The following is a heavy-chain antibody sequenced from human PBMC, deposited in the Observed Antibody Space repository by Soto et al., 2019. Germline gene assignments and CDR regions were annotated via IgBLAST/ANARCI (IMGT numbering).Heavy chain of an antibody. D-gene: IGHD1-1*01. CDR3: ARGRYGDY. CDR2: ISAHNVNT. J-gene: IGHJ4*01. Sequence: QVHLVQSGAEVKKTGASVKVSCKASGYTFTSYGITWVRQAPGQGLEWLGWISAHNVNTDYAQKLQGRVIVTRDTSTSTAYMELRSLRSDDTAVYYCARGRYGDYWGHGALVTVSS. V-gene: IGHV1-18*01. CDR1: GYTFTSYG.